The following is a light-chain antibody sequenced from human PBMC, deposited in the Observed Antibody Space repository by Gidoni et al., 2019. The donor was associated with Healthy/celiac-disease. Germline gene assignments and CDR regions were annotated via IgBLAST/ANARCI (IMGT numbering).Light chain of an antibody. J-gene: IGKJ1*01. CDR3: QQLNSYHLGT. CDR1: QGISSY. Sequence: DIQLTQSPSFLSASVGDRVTITCRASQGISSYLAWYQQKPGKAPKLLIYAASTLQSGVPSRFSGSGSGTEFTLTISSLQPEDFATYYCQQLNSYHLGTFGQGTKVEIK. V-gene: IGKV1-9*01. CDR2: AAS.